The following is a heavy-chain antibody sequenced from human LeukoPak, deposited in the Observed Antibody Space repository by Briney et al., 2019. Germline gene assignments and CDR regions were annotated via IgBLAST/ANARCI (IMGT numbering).Heavy chain of an antibody. CDR3: ARGVGDSSGYYHPGDYYYGMDV. V-gene: IGHV4-59*01. J-gene: IGHJ6*02. D-gene: IGHD3-22*01. Sequence: MPSETLSLTCTVSGGSISSYYWSWIRQPPGKGLEWIGYIYYSGSTNYNPSLKSRVTISVDTSKNQFSLKLSSVTAADTAVYYCARGVGDSSGYYHPGDYYYGMDVWGQGTTVTVSS. CDR2: IYYSGST. CDR1: GGSISSYY.